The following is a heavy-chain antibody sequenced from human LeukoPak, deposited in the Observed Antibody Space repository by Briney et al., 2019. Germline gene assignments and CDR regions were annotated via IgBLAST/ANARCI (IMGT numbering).Heavy chain of an antibody. CDR2: ISSTSDTI. Sequence: GGSLRLSCATSGFIFSNYRMNWVRRAPGKGLEWVSYISSTSDTIYYVDSVKGRFTISRDNAKNTLYLQMNSLRAEDTAVYYCARDQSSGWPDYWGQGTLVTVSS. D-gene: IGHD6-19*01. CDR3: ARDQSSGWPDY. J-gene: IGHJ4*02. CDR1: GFIFSNYR. V-gene: IGHV3-48*04.